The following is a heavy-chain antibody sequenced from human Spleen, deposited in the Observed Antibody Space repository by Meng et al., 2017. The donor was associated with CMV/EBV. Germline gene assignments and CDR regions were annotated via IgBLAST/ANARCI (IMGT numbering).Heavy chain of an antibody. V-gene: IGHV4-39*07. CDR1: GGSMRGSAYS. Sequence: SGGSMRGSAYSWVWIRQTPGKGLEWIGSGRSFYKSSLKSRVTISEDTSKNQFSLRLTSVTAADTAVYYCATGVRYDGAGVPVGWYFDLWGHGILVTVSS. D-gene: IGHD4/OR15-4a*01. CDR2: GRS. CDR3: ATGVRYDGAGVPVGWYFDL. J-gene: IGHJ2*01.